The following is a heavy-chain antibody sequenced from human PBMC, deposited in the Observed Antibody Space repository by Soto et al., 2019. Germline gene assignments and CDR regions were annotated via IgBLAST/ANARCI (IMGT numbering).Heavy chain of an antibody. Sequence: QVQLQESGPGLVKPSETLSLTCTVSGGSMSSYYWSWIRQPPGKGLEWIGYIYYSGSTNYNPSLKSRVTMSVDTPKNPFSLKLISVTAADTAVYYCARRGYGPGFPYYYGMDVWGQGTTVTVSS. CDR1: GGSMSSYY. V-gene: IGHV4-59*01. CDR2: IYYSGST. J-gene: IGHJ6*02. D-gene: IGHD3-10*01. CDR3: ARRGYGPGFPYYYGMDV.